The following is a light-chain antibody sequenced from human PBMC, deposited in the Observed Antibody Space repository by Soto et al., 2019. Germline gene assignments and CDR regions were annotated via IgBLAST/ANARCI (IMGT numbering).Light chain of an antibody. J-gene: IGKJ4*01. Sequence: EIVLTQSPATLSLSPGERASLSCRASQSVTTYLAWYQQKPGQAPRLLIYDSSNRATGIPPRFSGSGSGTDFTLTISSLESEDFAVYYCQQRVNRVTFGGGIKVEI. CDR2: DSS. CDR3: QQRVNRVT. CDR1: QSVTTY. V-gene: IGKV3-11*01.